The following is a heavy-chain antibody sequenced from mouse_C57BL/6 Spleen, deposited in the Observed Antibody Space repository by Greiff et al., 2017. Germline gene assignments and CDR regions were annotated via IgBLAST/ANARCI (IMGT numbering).Heavy chain of an antibody. J-gene: IGHJ3*01. V-gene: IGHV1-82*01. CDR2: IYPGDGDT. D-gene: IGHD2-1*01. CDR3: ARDGNSWFAY. CDR1: GYAFSSSW. Sequence: VQRVESGPELVKPGASVKISCKASGYAFSSSWMNWVKQRPGKGLEWIGRIYPGDGDTNYNGKFKGKATLTADKSSSTAYMQLSSLTSEDSAVYFCARDGNSWFAYWGQGTLVTVSA.